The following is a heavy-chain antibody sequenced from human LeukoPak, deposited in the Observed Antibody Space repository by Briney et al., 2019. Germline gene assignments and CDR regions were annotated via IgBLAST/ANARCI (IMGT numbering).Heavy chain of an antibody. Sequence: ASVKVSCKPSGYTFTGYYMHWVRQAPGQGLEWMGWINPNSGGTNYAQKFQGRVTMTRDTSISTAYMELSRLRSDDTAVYYCARDFQYDSSGYSSGTYAFDIWGQGTMVTASS. CDR2: INPNSGGT. D-gene: IGHD3-22*01. CDR3: ARDFQYDSSGYSSGTYAFDI. V-gene: IGHV1-2*02. CDR1: GYTFTGYY. J-gene: IGHJ3*02.